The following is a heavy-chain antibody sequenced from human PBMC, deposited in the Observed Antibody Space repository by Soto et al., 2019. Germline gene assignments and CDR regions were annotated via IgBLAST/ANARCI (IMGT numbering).Heavy chain of an antibody. Sequence: QVHLQQWGAGLLKPSETLSLTCAVYGGSFSGYYCSWIRQPPGKGLEWIGEINHSGSTNYNPSLKSRVIISVDTSKNQFSLKLSSVTAADTAVYYCARVPTGPMTIFGVLMTYYFDYWGQGTLVTVPS. CDR3: ARVPTGPMTIFGVLMTYYFDY. CDR1: GGSFSGYY. CDR2: INHSGST. V-gene: IGHV4-34*01. J-gene: IGHJ4*02. D-gene: IGHD3-3*01.